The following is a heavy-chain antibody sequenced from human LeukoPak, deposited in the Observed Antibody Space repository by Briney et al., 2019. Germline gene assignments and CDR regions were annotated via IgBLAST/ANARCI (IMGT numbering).Heavy chain of an antibody. CDR2: ISGSSGST. J-gene: IGHJ4*02. CDR1: GFTFSSYA. V-gene: IGHV3-23*01. CDR3: AKCGGSSQYCFDY. D-gene: IGHD6-6*01. Sequence: PGGSLRLSCAASGFTFSSYAMSWVRQAPGKGLEWVSAISGSSGSTYYADSVKGRFTISRDNSKNTLYLQMNSLRAEDTAVYYCAKCGGSSQYCFDYWGQGTLVTVSS.